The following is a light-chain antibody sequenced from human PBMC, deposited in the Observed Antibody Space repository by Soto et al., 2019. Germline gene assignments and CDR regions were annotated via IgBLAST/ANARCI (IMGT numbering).Light chain of an antibody. J-gene: IGLJ3*02. CDR1: SSNIGGNT. V-gene: IGLV1-44*01. Sequence: QSVLTQQPSASGTPGQRVTISCSGSSSNIGGNTVNWYQQLPGTAPKVLIYSTNQRPSGVPDRFSGSKSGTSASLAISGLQSEDEADYYCAAWDDTLNGWVFGGGTKLTVL. CDR3: AAWDDTLNGWV. CDR2: STN.